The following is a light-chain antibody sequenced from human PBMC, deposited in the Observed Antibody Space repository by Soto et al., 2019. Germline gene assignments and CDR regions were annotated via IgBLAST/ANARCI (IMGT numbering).Light chain of an antibody. V-gene: IGLV1-40*01. CDR1: SSNIGAGYD. Sequence: QSVLTQPPSASGAPGQRVTISCTGSSSNIGAGYDVHWYQQLPGTAPKLLIYGNSNRPSGVPDRFSGSKSGTSASLAITGLQAEDEADYSCQSYDSSLSGYVVFGGGTKLTVL. J-gene: IGLJ2*01. CDR2: GNS. CDR3: QSYDSSLSGYVV.